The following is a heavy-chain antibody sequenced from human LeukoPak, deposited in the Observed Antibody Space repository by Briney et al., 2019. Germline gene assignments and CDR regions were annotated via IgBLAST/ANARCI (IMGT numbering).Heavy chain of an antibody. D-gene: IGHD4-17*01. CDR1: GFTFSRYW. CDR2: LNEDGSEK. Sequence: PGGSLRLSCAASGFTFSRYWMAWVRQAPGKGLEWVANLNEDGSEKYYVDSVKGRFTISRDNAKNSLYLQMNSLRDEDTAVYYCARDRDSGDYTAAPGDYWGQGTLVTVSS. V-gene: IGHV3-7*01. CDR3: ARDRDSGDYTAAPGDY. J-gene: IGHJ4*02.